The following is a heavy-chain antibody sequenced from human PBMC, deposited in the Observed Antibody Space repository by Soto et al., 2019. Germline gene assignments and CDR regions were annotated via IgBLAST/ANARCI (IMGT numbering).Heavy chain of an antibody. D-gene: IGHD5-18*01. CDR3: AREGCSYGRNFNGMDV. CDR2: TDPYDSNS. J-gene: IGHJ6*02. Sequence: PGESLKISCKGSGYSFSNYWISWVRQMPGKGLEWMGRTDPYDSNSNYSPSFQGHVTISTDKSITTAYLQWSSLKASDTAIYYCAREGCSYGRNFNGMDVWGQGTTVTVSS. CDR1: GYSFSNYW. V-gene: IGHV5-10-1*01.